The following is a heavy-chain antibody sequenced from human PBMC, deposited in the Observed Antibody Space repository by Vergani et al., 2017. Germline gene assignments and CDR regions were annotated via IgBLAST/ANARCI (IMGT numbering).Heavy chain of an antibody. CDR3: ARDLDWDYYFDY. J-gene: IGHJ4*02. D-gene: IGHD1-7*01. V-gene: IGHV3-48*03. CDR1: GFTFSSYE. Sequence: EVQLVESGGGLVQPGGSLRLSCAASGFTFSSYEMNWVRQAPGKGLEWVSYISSSGSTIYYEDYVKGRFTISRDNAKNSLYLQMNSLRAEDTAVYYCARDLDWDYYFDYWGQGTLVTVSS. CDR2: ISSSGSTI.